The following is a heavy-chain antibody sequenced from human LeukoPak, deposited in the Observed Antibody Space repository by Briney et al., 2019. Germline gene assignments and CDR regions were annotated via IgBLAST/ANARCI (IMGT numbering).Heavy chain of an antibody. CDR3: ARDTTVTTVPFDY. CDR2: INPNSGGT. V-gene: IGHV1-2*02. CDR1: GYTFTGYY. D-gene: IGHD4-17*01. Sequence: ASVNVSCKASGYTFTGYYMHWVRQAPGQGLEWMGWINPNSGGTNYAQKFQGRVTMTRDTSISTAYMELSRLRSDDTAVYYCARDTTVTTVPFDYWGQGTLVTVSS. J-gene: IGHJ4*02.